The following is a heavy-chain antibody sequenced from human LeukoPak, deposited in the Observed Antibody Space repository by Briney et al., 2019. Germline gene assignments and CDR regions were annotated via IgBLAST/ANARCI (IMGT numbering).Heavy chain of an antibody. Sequence: ASVKVSCKASGYTFISYAMHWVRQAPGQRLEWMGWINVGNGNTKYSQKFQGRVTITRDTSASTAYMELSSLRSEDTAVYYCARAVPEGYSSGWYGGAFDYWGQGTLVTVSS. CDR1: GYTFISYA. CDR2: INVGNGNT. J-gene: IGHJ4*02. V-gene: IGHV1-3*01. D-gene: IGHD6-19*01. CDR3: ARAVPEGYSSGWYGGAFDY.